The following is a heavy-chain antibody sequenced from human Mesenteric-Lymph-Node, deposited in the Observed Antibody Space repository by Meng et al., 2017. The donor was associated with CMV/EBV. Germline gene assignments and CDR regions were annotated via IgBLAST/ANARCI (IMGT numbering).Heavy chain of an antibody. V-gene: IGHV3-7*01. D-gene: IGHD3-22*01. Sequence: GESLKISCAASGFTFSTSWMSWVRQAPGKGLEWVANIKQDGSEKYYVDSVKGRFTISRDNAKNSLYLQMNSLRAEDTAVYYCARDESSGYFDYWGQGTLVTVSS. CDR3: ARDESSGYFDY. CDR1: GFTFSTSW. CDR2: IKQDGSEK. J-gene: IGHJ4*02.